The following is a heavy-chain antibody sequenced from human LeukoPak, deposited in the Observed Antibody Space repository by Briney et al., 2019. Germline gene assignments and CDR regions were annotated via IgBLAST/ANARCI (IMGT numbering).Heavy chain of an antibody. J-gene: IGHJ6*02. Sequence: GGSLRLSCAASGFRFSSHGIHWVRQAPGKGLEWVSAISGSGGSTYYADSVKGRFTISRDNSKNTLYLQMNSLRAEDTAVYYCAKGYGSGADNPYYYYGMDVWGQGTTVTVSS. CDR1: GFRFSSHG. D-gene: IGHD3-10*01. CDR3: AKGYGSGADNPYYYYGMDV. V-gene: IGHV3-23*01. CDR2: ISGSGGST.